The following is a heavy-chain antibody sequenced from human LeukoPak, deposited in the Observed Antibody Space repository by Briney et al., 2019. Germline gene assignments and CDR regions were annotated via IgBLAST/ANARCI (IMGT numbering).Heavy chain of an antibody. V-gene: IGHV3-74*01. CDR3: ARDGDWGGNSRPDQ. CDR2: IKSDGSNI. J-gene: IGHJ4*02. CDR1: GFTFSSYW. Sequence: QSGGSLRLSCAASGFTFSSYWMHWVRQPPGKGLVWVSRIKSDGSNIVYADSVKGRFTISRDNAKNTLFLQMNSLRAEDTAVYYCARDGDWGGNSRPDQWGQGTLVTVSS. D-gene: IGHD3/OR15-3a*01.